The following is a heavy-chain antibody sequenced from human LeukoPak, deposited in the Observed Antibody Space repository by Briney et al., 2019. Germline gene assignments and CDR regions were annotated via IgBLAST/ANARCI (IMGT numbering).Heavy chain of an antibody. D-gene: IGHD3-10*01. J-gene: IGHJ4*02. V-gene: IGHV3-74*01. Sequence: PGGSLRLSCAASGFCLSNYWFHWVRQDPGERLVWVSRTNEHGTIINYADSVKGRFTISRNNAKNTLYLQMINLRTEDSDLYYCIVDLSGSAYYWGQGTLVTVSS. CDR1: GFCLSNYW. CDR2: TNEHGTII. CDR3: IVDLSGSAYY.